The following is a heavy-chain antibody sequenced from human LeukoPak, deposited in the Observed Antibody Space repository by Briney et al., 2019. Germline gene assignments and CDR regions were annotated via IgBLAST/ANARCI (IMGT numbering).Heavy chain of an antibody. J-gene: IGHJ3*02. CDR2: IRYDGSNK. Sequence: QPGGSLRLSCAASGFTFSSYGMHWVRQAPGKGLEWVAFIRYDGSNKYYADSVKGRFTISRDNSKNTLYLQMNSLRAEDTAVYYCAQSEEKYQLLPVLDAFDIWGQGTMVTVSS. D-gene: IGHD2-2*01. V-gene: IGHV3-30*02. CDR1: GFTFSSYG. CDR3: AQSEEKYQLLPVLDAFDI.